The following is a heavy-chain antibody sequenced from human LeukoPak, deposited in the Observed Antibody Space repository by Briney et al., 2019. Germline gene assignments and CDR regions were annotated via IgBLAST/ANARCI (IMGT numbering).Heavy chain of an antibody. V-gene: IGHV4-39*01. D-gene: IGHD3-10*01. CDR2: IYYSGST. Sequence: SETLSLTCTVSGGSISSSSYYWGWIRQPPGKGLEWIGSIYYSGSTYYNPSLKSRVTLSVDTSENQFSLKLSSVTAADTAVYYCARQEYYFDYWGQGTLVTVSS. CDR1: GGSISSSSYY. CDR3: ARQEYYFDY. J-gene: IGHJ4*02.